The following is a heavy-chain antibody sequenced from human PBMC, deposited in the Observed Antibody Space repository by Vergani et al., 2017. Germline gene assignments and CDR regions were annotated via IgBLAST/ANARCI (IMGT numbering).Heavy chain of an antibody. CDR2: IYYSVST. Sequence: QLQLQESGPGLVKPSETLSLTCTVSGGSISSSSYYWGWVRQPPGKGLEWIGSIYYSVSTYYNPSLKGRVTITVDTSQNQLSLKLSSVPDADTAVYYCAVFGYGSGTNCYTRDYWGQGTLVTVSS. V-gene: IGHV4-39*01. CDR1: GGSISSSSYY. CDR3: AVFGYGSGTNCYTRDY. D-gene: IGHD2-2*02. J-gene: IGHJ4*02.